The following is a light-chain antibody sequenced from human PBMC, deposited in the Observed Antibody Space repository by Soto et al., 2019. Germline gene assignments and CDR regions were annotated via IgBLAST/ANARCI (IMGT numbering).Light chain of an antibody. CDR1: QSVSSSY. CDR3: QQYSSSPPEFT. J-gene: IGKJ3*01. Sequence: EIVLTQSPGTLSVSPGERVTLSCRASQSVSSSYLAWYQQRPGQAPRLLIFGASYRATGIPDRFSGSGSGTDLTLTISRLEPEDFAVYYCQQYSSSPPEFTFGPGTKVDSK. CDR2: GAS. V-gene: IGKV3-20*01.